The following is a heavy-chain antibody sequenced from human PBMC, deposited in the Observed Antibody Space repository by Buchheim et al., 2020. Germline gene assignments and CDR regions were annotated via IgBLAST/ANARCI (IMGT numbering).Heavy chain of an antibody. CDR2: TGNKANYYST. CDR3: ARGYYDSSGAQGMEY. Sequence: EVQLVESGGGLVQPGGSLRLSCAASGFNFSDHYMDWVRQVPGKGLEWVGRTGNKANYYSTQYAASVKGRFTIPRDDSLNLVFLQMNSLKSEDTGVYYCARGYYDSSGAQGMEYWGQGAL. D-gene: IGHD3-22*01. J-gene: IGHJ4*02. V-gene: IGHV3-72*01. CDR1: GFNFSDHY.